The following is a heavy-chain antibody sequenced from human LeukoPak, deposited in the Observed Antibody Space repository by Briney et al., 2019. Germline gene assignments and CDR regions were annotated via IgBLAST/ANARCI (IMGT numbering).Heavy chain of an antibody. CDR3: ARSERYNWNYVWGCYMDV. V-gene: IGHV4-34*01. CDR2: INHSGST. Sequence: ASETLSLTCAVYGGSFSGYYWSWIRQPPGKGLEWIGEINHSGSTNYNPSLKSRVTISVDTSKNQFSLKLSSVTAADTAVYYCARSERYNWNYVWGCYMDVWGKGTTVTVSS. J-gene: IGHJ6*03. CDR1: GGSFSGYY. D-gene: IGHD1-7*01.